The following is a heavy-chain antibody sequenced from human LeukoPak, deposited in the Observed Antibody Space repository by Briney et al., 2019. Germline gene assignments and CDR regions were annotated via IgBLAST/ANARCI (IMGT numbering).Heavy chain of an antibody. V-gene: IGHV3-21*01. D-gene: IGHD3-16*02. CDR3: ARDGGYDYVWGSYRYGDNWFDP. CDR1: GFTFSSYS. J-gene: IGHJ5*02. CDR2: ISSSSSYI. Sequence: GGSLRLSCAASGFTFSSYSMNWVRQAPGKGLEWVSSISSSSSYIYYADSVKGRFTISRDNAKNSLYLQMNSLRAEDTAVYYCARDGGYDYVWGSYRYGDNWFDPWGQGTLVTVSS.